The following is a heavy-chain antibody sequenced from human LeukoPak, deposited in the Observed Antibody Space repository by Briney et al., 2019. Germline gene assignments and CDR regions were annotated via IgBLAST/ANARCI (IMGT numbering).Heavy chain of an antibody. Sequence: SETLSLTCTVSGGSIRNYYWSWIRQPPGKGLEWIGSIYYSGNTYYNPSLKSRVTISVDTSKNQFSLRLSSVTAADTAVYYCARHQPHSGSYGGLDSWGQGTLVTVSS. CDR2: IYYSGNT. CDR3: ARHQPHSGSYGGLDS. V-gene: IGHV4-59*05. CDR1: GGSIRNYY. J-gene: IGHJ4*02. D-gene: IGHD1-26*01.